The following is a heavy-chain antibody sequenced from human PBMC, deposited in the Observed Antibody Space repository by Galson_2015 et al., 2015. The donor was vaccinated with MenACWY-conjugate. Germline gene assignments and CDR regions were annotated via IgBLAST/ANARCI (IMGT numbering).Heavy chain of an antibody. V-gene: IGHV3-30-3*01. CDR3: AKANSGGICTSGWACWFDP. CDR1: GFTFNTYA. D-gene: IGHD2-15*01. CDR2: ISYDGGSK. J-gene: IGHJ5*02. Sequence: SLRLSCAASGFTFNTYAIHWVRQAPGKGLEWVAVISYDGGSKYYADSVRGRFTISRDNSKNMVYLQMNSLRAEDTAIYYCAKANSGGICTSGWACWFDPWGQGSLVIVSS.